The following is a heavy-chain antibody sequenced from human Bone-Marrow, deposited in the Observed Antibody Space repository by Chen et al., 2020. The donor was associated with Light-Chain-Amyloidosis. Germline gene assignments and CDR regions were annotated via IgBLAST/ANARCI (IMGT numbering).Heavy chain of an antibody. J-gene: IGHJ6*02. CDR1: GDSISSGAYY. V-gene: IGHV4-31*03. CDR2: IHYSGGT. CDR3: ARRQSCGGDCYLTYYYYGLDV. Sequence: QVQLQESGPGLVKPSQTLSLTCTVSGDSISSGAYYWRWIRQHPGKGLEWIGYIHYSGGTYYIPSLKSRVTISIDTSKNQFALKLSSATAADTAVYYCARRQSCGGDCYLTYYYYGLDVWGQGTTVTVSS. D-gene: IGHD2-21*02.